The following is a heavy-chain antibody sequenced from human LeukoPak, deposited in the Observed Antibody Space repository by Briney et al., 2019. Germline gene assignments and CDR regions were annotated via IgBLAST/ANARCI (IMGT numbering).Heavy chain of an antibody. CDR3: AKLSTRAVAGY. V-gene: IGHV3-23*01. Sequence: GGSLRLSCAASGFTFSSYAMSWVRQAPGKGPEWVSAISGSGGSTYYADSVKGRFTISRDNSKNTLYLQMNSLRAEDTAVYYCAKLSTRAVAGYWGQGTLVTVSS. J-gene: IGHJ4*02. D-gene: IGHD6-19*01. CDR1: GFTFSSYA. CDR2: ISGSGGST.